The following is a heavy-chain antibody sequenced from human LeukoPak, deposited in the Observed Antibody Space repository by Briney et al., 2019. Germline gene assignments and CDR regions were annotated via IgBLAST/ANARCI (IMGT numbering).Heavy chain of an antibody. CDR2: IHYSGGT. CDR3: ARLFWSGYYSDY. CDR1: GGSISSSSYY. V-gene: IGHV4-39*01. D-gene: IGHD3-3*01. Sequence: SETLSLTCTVSGGSISSSSYYWGWIRQPPGKGLERIGSIHYSGGTYYNPSLKSRVTISVDTSKNQFFLRLISVTAADTAVYYCARLFWSGYYSDYWGQGTLVTVSS. J-gene: IGHJ4*02.